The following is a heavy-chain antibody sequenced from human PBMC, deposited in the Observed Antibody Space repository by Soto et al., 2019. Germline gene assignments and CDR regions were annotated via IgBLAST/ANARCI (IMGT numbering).Heavy chain of an antibody. Sequence: SVKVSSRAFGYTSCSGGISWVLHAPGQGLEKMAWISVHKGNTNYTQNFKGRVTMTRDTSTSTAYMELSSLRSEDTAVYYCARDPIDIVGMLDPVPYYGMDVWGQGTTVTVSS. CDR1: GYTSCSGG. J-gene: IGHJ6*02. V-gene: IGHV1-18*01. D-gene: IGHD2-15*01. CDR3: ARDPIDIVGMLDPVPYYGMDV. CDR2: ISVHKGNT.